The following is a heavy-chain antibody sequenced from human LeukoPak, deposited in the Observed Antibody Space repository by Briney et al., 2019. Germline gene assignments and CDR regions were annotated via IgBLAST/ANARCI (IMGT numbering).Heavy chain of an antibody. J-gene: IGHJ4*02. CDR1: GFTFSDYY. D-gene: IGHD3-16*01. V-gene: IGHV3-11*01. CDR3: ARDLGSNYVSPTFY. CDR2: ISGSGSTI. Sequence: GGSLRLSCAASGFTFSDYYMSWIRQAPGKGLEWLSYISGSGSTIYYADSVKGRFTISRDNAKNSLYLQMNSLRAEDTAVYYCARDLGSNYVSPTFYWVQGTLVTVSS.